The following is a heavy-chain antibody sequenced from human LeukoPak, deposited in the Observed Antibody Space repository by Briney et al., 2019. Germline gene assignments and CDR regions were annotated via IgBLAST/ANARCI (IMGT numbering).Heavy chain of an antibody. D-gene: IGHD2-2*01. CDR2: ISGSGATT. V-gene: IGHV3-23*01. CDR3: AKPSGYCSSTSCRTENDY. Sequence: GGSLRLSCAASGITFSTYAMSWVRQAPGKRLEWVSAISGSGATTYYADSVKGRFTISRDNSKNTLYLQMNSLRAEDTAVYYCAKPSGYCSSTSCRTENDYWGQGTLVTVSS. CDR1: GITFSTYA. J-gene: IGHJ4*02.